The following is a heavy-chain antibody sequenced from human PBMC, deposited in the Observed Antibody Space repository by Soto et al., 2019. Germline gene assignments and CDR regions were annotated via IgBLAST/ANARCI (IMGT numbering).Heavy chain of an antibody. CDR2: INHSGST. CDR3: ARGVGAARPGGDYYYYYYMDV. V-gene: IGHV4-34*01. Sequence: SETLSLTCAVYGGSFSGYYWSWIRQPPGKGLEWIGEINHSGSTNYNPSLKSRVTISVDTSKNQFSLKLGSVTAADTAVYYCARGVGAARPGGDYYYYYYMDVWGKGTTVTVSS. D-gene: IGHD6-6*01. J-gene: IGHJ6*03. CDR1: GGSFSGYY.